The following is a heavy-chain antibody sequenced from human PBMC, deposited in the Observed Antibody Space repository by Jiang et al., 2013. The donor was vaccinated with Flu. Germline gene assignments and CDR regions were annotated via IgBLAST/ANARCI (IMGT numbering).Heavy chain of an antibody. CDR1: GDSVSSNSAA. V-gene: IGHV6-1*01. CDR3: ARVRAAAGTSLPRYYYGMDV. J-gene: IGHJ6*04. D-gene: IGHD6-13*01. CDR2: TYYRSKWYN. Sequence: QTLSLTCAISGDSVSSNSAAWNWIRQSPSRGLEWLGRTYYRSKWYNDYAVSVKSRITINPDTSKNQFSLQLNSVTPEDTAVYYCARVRAAAGTSLPRYYYGMDVWGKGTTVTVSS.